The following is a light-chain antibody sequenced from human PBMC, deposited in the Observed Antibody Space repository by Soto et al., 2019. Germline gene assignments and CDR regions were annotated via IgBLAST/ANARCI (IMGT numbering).Light chain of an antibody. CDR1: QSVSSSF. CDR2: GAS. J-gene: IGKJ1*01. CDR3: QQYDRSPWT. V-gene: IGKV3-20*01. Sequence: EIVLTQSPGTLSLSPEERATLSCRASQSVSSSFLAWYQQKAGQAPRLLIYGASSRATGIPDRFSGSGSGTDFTLTISRLEPEDFAVYYCQQYDRSPWTFGQGTKVEIK.